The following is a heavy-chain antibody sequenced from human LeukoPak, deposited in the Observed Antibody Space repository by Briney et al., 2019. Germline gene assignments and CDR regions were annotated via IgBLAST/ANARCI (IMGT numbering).Heavy chain of an antibody. Sequence: SETLSLTCAVYGGSFSGYYWSWIRQHPGKGLEWIGYIYYSGSTYYNPSLKSRVTISVDTSKNQFSLKLSSVTAADTAVYYCARAGIVVVAASDAFDIWGQGTMVTVSS. D-gene: IGHD2-15*01. J-gene: IGHJ3*02. V-gene: IGHV4-31*11. CDR2: IYYSGST. CDR3: ARAGIVVVAASDAFDI. CDR1: GGSFSGYY.